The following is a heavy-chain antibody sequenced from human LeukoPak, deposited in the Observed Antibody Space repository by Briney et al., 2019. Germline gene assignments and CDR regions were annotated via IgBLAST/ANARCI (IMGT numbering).Heavy chain of an antibody. CDR3: ARVSGSSGSAVFDP. D-gene: IGHD3-22*01. V-gene: IGHV4-39*07. Sequence: SETLSLTCTVSGGSISSSSYYWGWIRQPPGKGLEWIGSIYYSGSTYYNPSLKSRVTISADTSKNQFSLKLSSVTAADTAVYYCARVSGSSGSAVFDPWGQGTLVTVSS. CDR2: IYYSGST. J-gene: IGHJ5*02. CDR1: GGSISSSSYY.